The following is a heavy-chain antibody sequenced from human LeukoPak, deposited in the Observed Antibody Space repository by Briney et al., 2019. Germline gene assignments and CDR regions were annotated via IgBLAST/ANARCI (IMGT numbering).Heavy chain of an antibody. CDR1: GYTFTSYG. J-gene: IGHJ6*03. D-gene: IGHD5-18*01. CDR3: ARVNTAMVNYYYYMDV. Sequence: GASVKVSCKASGYTFTSYGISWVRQAPGQGLEWMGWISAYNGNTNYAQKLQGRVTMTTDTSTSTAYMELRSLRSDDTAVYYCARVNTAMVNYYYYMDVWGKGTTVTVSS. CDR2: ISAYNGNT. V-gene: IGHV1-18*01.